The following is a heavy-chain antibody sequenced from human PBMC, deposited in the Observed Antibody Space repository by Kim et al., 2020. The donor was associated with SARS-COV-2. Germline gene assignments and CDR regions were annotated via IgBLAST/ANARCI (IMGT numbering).Heavy chain of an antibody. Sequence: SETLSLTCTVSGGSISSYYWSWIRQPPGKGLEWIGYIYYSGSTNYNPSLKSRVTISVDTSKNQFSLKLSSVTAADTAVYYCARASNWNSPMRWFDPWGQGTLVTVSS. J-gene: IGHJ5*02. V-gene: IGHV4-59*01. CDR3: ARASNWNSPMRWFDP. D-gene: IGHD1-1*01. CDR2: IYYSGST. CDR1: GGSISSYY.